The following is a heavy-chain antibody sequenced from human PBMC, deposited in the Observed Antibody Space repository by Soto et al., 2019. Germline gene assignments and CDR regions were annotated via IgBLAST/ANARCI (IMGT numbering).Heavy chain of an antibody. J-gene: IGHJ6*02. V-gene: IGHV4-30-2*01. D-gene: IGHD6-19*01. CDR3: ARGGSGWYGKGHYYYGMDI. CDR1: GGSISSGGYS. CDR2: IYHSGST. Sequence: SETLSLTCAVSGGSISSGGYSWSWIRQPPGKGLEWIGYIYHSGSTYYNPSLKSRVTISVDRSKNQFSLKLSSVTAADTAVYYCARGGSGWYGKGHYYYGMDIWGHATTVTVS.